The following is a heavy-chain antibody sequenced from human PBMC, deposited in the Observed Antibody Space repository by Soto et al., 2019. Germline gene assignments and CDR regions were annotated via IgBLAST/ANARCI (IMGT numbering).Heavy chain of an antibody. CDR1: GFTFSSYW. Sequence: EVQLVEAGGGLVQPGGSLRLSCAASGFTFSSYWMQWVRQAPGQGLVWVSSINSDGRSEKYADSVKGRFTISRDNAKNTLYSQMNNVRDEDTTVYYCAREEEVAVTAVYWGQGTLVTVSS. CDR2: INSDGRSE. J-gene: IGHJ4*02. D-gene: IGHD2-21*02. CDR3: AREEEVAVTAVY. V-gene: IGHV3-74*03.